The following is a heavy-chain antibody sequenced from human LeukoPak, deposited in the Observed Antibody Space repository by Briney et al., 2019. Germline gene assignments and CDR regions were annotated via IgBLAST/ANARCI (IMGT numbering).Heavy chain of an antibody. CDR2: MNPNSGNT. V-gene: IGHV1-8*03. CDR1: GYTFTSYD. CDR3: ARGRMASSGSYFYY. J-gene: IGHJ4*02. Sequence: ASVKVSCKASGYTFTSYDINWVRQATGQGLEWMGWMNPNSGNTGYAQKFQGKVTITRNTSISTAYMELSSLRSEDTAVYYCARGRMASSGSYFYYWGQGTLVTVSS. D-gene: IGHD3-22*01.